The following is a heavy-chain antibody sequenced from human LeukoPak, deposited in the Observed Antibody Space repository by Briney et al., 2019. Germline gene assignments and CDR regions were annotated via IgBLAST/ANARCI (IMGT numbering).Heavy chain of an antibody. V-gene: IGHV3-11*04. J-gene: IGHJ6*03. CDR1: GFTFSDYY. CDR2: ISSSGSTI. D-gene: IGHD4-17*01. Sequence: GGSLRLSCAASGFTFSDYYMSWIRQAPGKGLEWVSYISSSGSTIYYADSVKGRFTISRDNAKNSLYLQMNSLRAEDTAVYYCARAGYGDQPYYYYMDVWGKGTTVTVSS. CDR3: ARAGYGDQPYYYYMDV.